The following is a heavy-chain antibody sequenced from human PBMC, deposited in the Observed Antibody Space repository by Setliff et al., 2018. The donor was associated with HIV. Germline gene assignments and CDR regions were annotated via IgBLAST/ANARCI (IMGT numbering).Heavy chain of an antibody. CDR3: ARARVDTAMVTHYYYYMDV. D-gene: IGHD5-18*01. V-gene: IGHV1-2*02. CDR1: GGTFSRYT. Sequence: ASVKVSCKASGGTFSRYTINWERQAPGQGLEWMGGIIPMFGSTNYAQKFQGRVTMTRDTSISTAYMELSRLRSDDTAVYYCARARVDTAMVTHYYYYMDVWGKGTTVTVSS. J-gene: IGHJ6*03. CDR2: IIPMFGST.